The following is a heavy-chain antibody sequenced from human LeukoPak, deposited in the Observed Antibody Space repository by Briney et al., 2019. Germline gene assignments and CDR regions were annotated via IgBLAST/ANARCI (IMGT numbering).Heavy chain of an antibody. CDR2: IIPIFGTA. V-gene: IGHV1-69*05. J-gene: IGHJ5*02. CDR1: GGTFSSYA. Sequence: SVKVSCKVSGGTFSSYAISWVRQAPGQGLEWMGGIIPIFGTANYAQKFQGRVTITTDESTSTAYMELSSLRSEDTAVYYCARGTNPYSSSSGGFDPWGQGTLVTVSS. CDR3: ARGTNPYSSSSGGFDP. D-gene: IGHD6-6*01.